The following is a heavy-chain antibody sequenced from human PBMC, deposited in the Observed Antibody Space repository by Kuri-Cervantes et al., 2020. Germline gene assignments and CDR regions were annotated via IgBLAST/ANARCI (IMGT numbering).Heavy chain of an antibody. J-gene: IGHJ4*02. D-gene: IGHD4-17*01. CDR3: ARETDYGDYVNFDY. CDR2: INPNSGGT. V-gene: IGHV1-2*04. CDR1: GYTFTGYY. Sequence: TCKASGYTFTGYYMHWVRQAPGQGLEWMGWINPNSGGTNYAQKFQGWVTMTRDTSISTAYMELSRLRSDDTAVYYCARETDYGDYVNFDYWGQGTLVTVSS.